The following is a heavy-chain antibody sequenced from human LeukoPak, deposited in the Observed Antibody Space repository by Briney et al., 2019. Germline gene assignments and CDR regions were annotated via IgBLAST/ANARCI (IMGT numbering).Heavy chain of an antibody. CDR2: INHSGNT. Sequence: PETLSLTCAVHGGSFSGYYWSWIRQPPGKGLEWIGEINHSGNTNYNPSLKNRVTIPVHTYKNQFSLTLNYYTAAYTAVYYCARRGYKGDFWGQGTLVTVSS. CDR3: ARRGYKGDF. CDR1: GGSFSGYY. V-gene: IGHV4-34*01. D-gene: IGHD5-24*01. J-gene: IGHJ4*02.